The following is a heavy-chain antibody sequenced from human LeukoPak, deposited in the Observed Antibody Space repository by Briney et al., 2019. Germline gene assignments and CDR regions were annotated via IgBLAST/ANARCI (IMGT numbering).Heavy chain of an antibody. CDR3: AKDSLRWLPKSDAFDI. D-gene: IGHD6-19*01. Sequence: AGGSLRLSCAASGFTFDDYAMHWVRQAPGKGLEWVSGISWNSGSIGYADSVKGRFTISRDNAKNSLYLQMNSLRAEDTALYYCAKDSLRWLPKSDAFDIWGQGTMVTVSS. CDR1: GFTFDDYA. CDR2: ISWNSGSI. J-gene: IGHJ3*02. V-gene: IGHV3-9*01.